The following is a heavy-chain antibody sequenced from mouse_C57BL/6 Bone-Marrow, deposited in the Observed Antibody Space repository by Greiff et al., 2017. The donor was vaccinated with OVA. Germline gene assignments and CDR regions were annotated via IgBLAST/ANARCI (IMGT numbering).Heavy chain of an antibody. D-gene: IGHD4-1*01. CDR1: GFTFSSYT. CDR2: ISGGGGNT. CDR3: ARPNWDFFDY. J-gene: IGHJ2*01. Sequence: EVKLVESGGGLVKPGGSLKLSCAASGFTFSSYTMSWVRQTPEKRLEWVATISGGGGNTYYPDSVKGRFTISRDNAKNTLYLQMSSLRSEDTALYYCARPNWDFFDYWGKGTTLTVSS. V-gene: IGHV5-9*01.